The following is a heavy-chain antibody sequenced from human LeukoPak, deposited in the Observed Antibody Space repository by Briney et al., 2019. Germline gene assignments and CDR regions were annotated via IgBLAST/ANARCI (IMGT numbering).Heavy chain of an antibody. J-gene: IGHJ4*02. D-gene: IGHD3-3*01. V-gene: IGHV3-66*04. CDR3: AGPADYDFWSGFLY. Sequence: PGGSLRLARAASGFTVSSNYMSWVRQAPGKGLEWVSVIYSGGSTYYADSVKGRFTISRDNSKNTLYLQMDSLRAEDTAVYYCAGPADYDFWSGFLYWGQGTLATVSS. CDR2: IYSGGST. CDR1: GFTVSSNY.